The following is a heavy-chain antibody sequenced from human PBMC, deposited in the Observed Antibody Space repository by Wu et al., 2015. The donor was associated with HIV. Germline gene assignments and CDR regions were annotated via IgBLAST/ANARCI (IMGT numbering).Heavy chain of an antibody. CDR3: AIVVVISGEDY. Sequence: QVQLVQSGAEVKKFGSSVKVSCKASRDTFTYFAINWVRQAPGQGLEWMGGIIPVHATANYAQNFQGRVTITTDGSTTTAYMEVNSLKPEDTAIYFCAIVVVISGEDYWGQGTLVIVSS. D-gene: IGHD3-22*01. V-gene: IGHV1-69*05. CDR2: IIPVHATA. J-gene: IGHJ4*02. CDR1: RDTFTYFA.